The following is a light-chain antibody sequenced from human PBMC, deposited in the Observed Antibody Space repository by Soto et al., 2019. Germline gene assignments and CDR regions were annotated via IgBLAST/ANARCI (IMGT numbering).Light chain of an antibody. Sequence: DIQMTQYPSTLSASVGDRVTITCRASQSISSWLAWYQQKPGKAPNLLIYAASSLQSGVPSRFSGSGSGTDFTLTINSLQPEDIATYYCQQTNSFPRTFGQGSKVDIK. CDR1: QSISSW. CDR3: QQTNSFPRT. V-gene: IGKV1-12*01. J-gene: IGKJ1*01. CDR2: AAS.